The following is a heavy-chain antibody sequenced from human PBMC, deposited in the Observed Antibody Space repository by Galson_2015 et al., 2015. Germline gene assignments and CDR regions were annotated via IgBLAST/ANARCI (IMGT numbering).Heavy chain of an antibody. V-gene: IGHV1-46*01. CDR2: INPSGGST. J-gene: IGHJ3*02. CDR3: ARMSSSPVPRAYDAFDI. D-gene: IGHD6-6*01. Sequence: SVKVSCKASGYTFTSYYMHWVRQAPGQGLEWMGIINPSGGSTSYAQKFQGRVTMTRDTSTSTVYMELSSLRSEDTAVYYCARMSSSPVPRAYDAFDIWGQGTMVTVSS. CDR1: GYTFTSYY.